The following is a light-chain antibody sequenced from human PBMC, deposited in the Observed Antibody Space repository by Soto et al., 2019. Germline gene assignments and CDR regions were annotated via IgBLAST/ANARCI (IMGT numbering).Light chain of an antibody. CDR3: QHHFNFPWT. CDR1: QSIRDS. Sequence: DIQMTQSPSSLSASIGDRVTITCRASQSIRDSLNWFQQKAGKAPKLLMYAASTLQTGVSPRFSGGGSGTDFTLTINNLQPVDSATYFCQHHFNFPWTFGQGTRVEI. V-gene: IGKV1-39*01. CDR2: AAS. J-gene: IGKJ1*01.